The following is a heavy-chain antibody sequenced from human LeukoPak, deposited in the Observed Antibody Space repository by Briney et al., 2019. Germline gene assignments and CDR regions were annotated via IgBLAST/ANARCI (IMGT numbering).Heavy chain of an antibody. V-gene: IGHV4-34*01. CDR2: INHSGST. CDR3: LCGRDAFDI. D-gene: IGHD2-15*01. Sequence: PSETLSLTRAVYGGSFSGYYWSWIRQPPGKGLEWIGEINHSGSTNYNPSLKSRVTISVDTSKNQFSLKLSSVTAADTAVYYCLCGRDAFDIWGQGTMVTVSS. CDR1: GGSFSGYY. J-gene: IGHJ3*02.